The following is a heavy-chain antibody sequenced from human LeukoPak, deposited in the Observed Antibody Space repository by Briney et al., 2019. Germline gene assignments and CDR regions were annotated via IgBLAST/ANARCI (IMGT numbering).Heavy chain of an antibody. D-gene: IGHD3-3*01. J-gene: IGHJ1*01. CDR2: ISGSGGST. CDR3: AKVETYYDFWSGYLGSFQH. V-gene: IGHV3-23*01. CDR1: GFTFSSYA. Sequence: GGSLRLSCAASGFTFSSYAMSWVRQAPEKGLEWVSAISGSGGSTYYADSVKGRFTISRDNSKNTLYLQMNSLRAEDTAVYYCAKVETYYDFWSGYLGSFQHWGQGTLVTVSS.